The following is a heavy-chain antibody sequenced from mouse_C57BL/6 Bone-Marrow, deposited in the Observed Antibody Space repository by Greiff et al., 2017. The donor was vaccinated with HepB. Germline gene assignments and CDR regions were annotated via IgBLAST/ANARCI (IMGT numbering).Heavy chain of an antibody. CDR3: ARQAYYSNLFDY. V-gene: IGHV1-55*01. CDR2: IYPGSGST. J-gene: IGHJ2*01. D-gene: IGHD2-5*01. CDR1: GYTFTSYW. Sequence: QVQLQQPGAELVKPGASVKMSCKASGYTFTSYWITWVKQRPGQGLEWIGDIYPGSGSTNYNEKFKSKATLTVDTSSSTAYMQLSSLTSEDSAVYYCARQAYYSNLFDYWGQGTTLTVSS.